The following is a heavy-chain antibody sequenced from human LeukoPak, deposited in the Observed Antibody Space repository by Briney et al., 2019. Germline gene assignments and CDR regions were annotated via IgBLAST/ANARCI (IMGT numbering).Heavy chain of an antibody. J-gene: IGHJ4*02. CDR2: IYYSGST. CDR1: GGSISSGGYY. Sequence: SETLSLTCTVSGGSISSGGYYWSWIRQHPGKGLEWIGYIYYSGSTYYNPSLKSRVTISVDTSKNQFSLKLSSVTAADTAVSYCASERVDYGNFDYWGQGTLVTVSS. V-gene: IGHV4-31*03. D-gene: IGHD4/OR15-4a*01. CDR3: ASERVDYGNFDY.